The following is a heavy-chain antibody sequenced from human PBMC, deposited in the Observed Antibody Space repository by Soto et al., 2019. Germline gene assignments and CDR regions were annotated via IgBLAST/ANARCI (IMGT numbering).Heavy chain of an antibody. CDR1: GYTFTSYG. CDR2: ISVDDGDT. D-gene: IGHD5-18*01. CDR3: ARDQVAKWAPGSALVNYYYGMDA. J-gene: IGHJ6*02. Sequence: ASVKVSCKASGYTFTSYGISWVRQAPGQGLEWMGWISVDDGDTNYAQNFQGRVTMSTDTSTSTAYMEMRSLRSDDTAVYYCARDQVAKWAPGSALVNYYYGMDAWGQGTTVTVSS. V-gene: IGHV1-18*04.